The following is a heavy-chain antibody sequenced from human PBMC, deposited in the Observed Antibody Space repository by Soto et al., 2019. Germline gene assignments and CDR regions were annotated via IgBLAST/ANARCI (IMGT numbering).Heavy chain of an antibody. Sequence: GGSVRLSCAASGFTFSDYAMHWVRQPPGKGLEWVAIISSDVKNTYYGDSVKGRFTISRDDSTSTLSLQMNGLRLEDTAVYFCPRVPSTPELCSVSYCYTALDVMHQVTRISVS. V-gene: IGHV3-30*01. CDR2: ISSDVKNT. D-gene: IGHD1-26*01. CDR3: PRVPSTPELCSVSYCYTALDV. J-gene: IGHJ6*02. CDR1: GFTFSDYA.